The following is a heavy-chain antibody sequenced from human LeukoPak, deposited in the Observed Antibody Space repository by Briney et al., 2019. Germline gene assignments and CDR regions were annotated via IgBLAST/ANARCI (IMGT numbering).Heavy chain of an antibody. CDR2: IYPGDSDT. CDR3: ARVPTTAYYFDY. J-gene: IGHJ4*02. Sequence: GESLKISCKGSGYSFTTYWIGWVRQMPGKGLEWMGIIYPGDSDTRYSPSFQGQVTISADTSISTAYLQWSSLKASDTAMFYCARVPTTAYYFDYWGQGTLVTVSS. D-gene: IGHD1-1*01. CDR1: GYSFTTYW. V-gene: IGHV5-51*01.